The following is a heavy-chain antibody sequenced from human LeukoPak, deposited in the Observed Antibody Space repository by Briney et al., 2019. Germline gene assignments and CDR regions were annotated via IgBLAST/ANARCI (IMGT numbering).Heavy chain of an antibody. CDR1: GYSISSGYY. Sequence: SETLSLTCTVSGYSISSGYYWGWIRQPPGKGLEWIGSIYHSGSTYYNPSLKSRVTISVNTSKNQFSADTAVYYCARTTEGYCRGRSCYSYYYYMDVWGKGTTVTVSS. V-gene: IGHV4-38-2*02. D-gene: IGHD2-15*01. J-gene: IGHJ6*03. CDR2: IYHSGST. CDR3: RGRSCYSYYYYMDV.